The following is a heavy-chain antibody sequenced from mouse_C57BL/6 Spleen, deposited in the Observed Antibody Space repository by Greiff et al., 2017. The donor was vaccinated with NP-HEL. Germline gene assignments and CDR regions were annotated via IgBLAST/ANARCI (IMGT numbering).Heavy chain of an antibody. V-gene: IGHV1-26*01. CDR1: GYTFTDYY. CDR2: INPNNGGT. J-gene: IGHJ3*01. Sequence: VQLQQSGPELVKPWASVKISCKASGYTFTDYYMTWVKQSHGKSLEWIGDINPNNGGTSYNQKFKGKATLTVDKSSSTAYMELRSLTSEDSAVYYCARSGQLRLPWFAYWGQGTLVTVSA. D-gene: IGHD3-2*02. CDR3: ARSGQLRLPWFAY.